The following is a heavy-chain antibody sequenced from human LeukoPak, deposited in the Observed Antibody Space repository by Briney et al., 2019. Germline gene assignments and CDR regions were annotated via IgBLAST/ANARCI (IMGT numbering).Heavy chain of an antibody. CDR2: IYYSGST. CDR1: GGSISSYY. V-gene: IGHV4-39*01. J-gene: IGHJ5*02. Sequence: KPSETLSLTCTVSGGSISSYYWGWIRQPPGKGLEWVGSIYYSGSTYYNPSLKSRGTISVDTSENQFSLKLSSVTAADTAVYYCAKRLAGTEVSWGQGTLVTVST. D-gene: IGHD6-13*01. CDR3: AKRLAGTEVS.